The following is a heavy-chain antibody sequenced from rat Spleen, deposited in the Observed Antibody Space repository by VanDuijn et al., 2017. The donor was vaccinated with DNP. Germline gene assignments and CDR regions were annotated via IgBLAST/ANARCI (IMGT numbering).Heavy chain of an antibody. CDR2: ISYSGST. CDR1: GYSITRNY. V-gene: IGHV3-1*01. J-gene: IGHJ2*01. CDR3: ARSFLWAQNLYFDY. D-gene: IGHD1-7*01. Sequence: EVQLQESGPGLVKPSQSLSLTCSVTGYSITRNYWGWIRKFPGNKMEWMGYISYSGSTHYSPSLKSRISITRDTSKNQFFLQLNSVTTEDTATYYCARSFLWAQNLYFDYWGQGVMVTVSS.